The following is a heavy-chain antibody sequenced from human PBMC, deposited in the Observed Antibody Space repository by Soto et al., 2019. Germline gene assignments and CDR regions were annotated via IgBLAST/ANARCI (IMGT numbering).Heavy chain of an antibody. CDR2: IVVGSGNT. CDR1: GFTFTSSA. CDR3: AADGGIAARRTYYYGMDV. D-gene: IGHD6-6*01. V-gene: IGHV1-58*01. J-gene: IGHJ6*02. Sequence: SVKVSCKASGFTFTSSAEQWVRQARGQRLEWIGWIVVGSGNTNYAQKFQERVTITRDMSTSTAYMELSSLRSEDTAVYYCAADGGIAARRTYYYGMDVWGQ.